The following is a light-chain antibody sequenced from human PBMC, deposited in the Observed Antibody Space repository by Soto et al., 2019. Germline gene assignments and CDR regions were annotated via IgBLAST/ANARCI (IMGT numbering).Light chain of an antibody. V-gene: IGKV3-15*01. CDR1: QSVNNN. J-gene: IGKJ1*01. Sequence: EIMMTQSPATLSVSTGERVTLSCRASQSVNNNLAWYQQKPGQAPRLLILGASTRATGFPARFSGSGSGTEFTLTISSLQSEDFAVYYCQQYDNWPRTFGQGSKVDIK. CDR3: QQYDNWPRT. CDR2: GAS.